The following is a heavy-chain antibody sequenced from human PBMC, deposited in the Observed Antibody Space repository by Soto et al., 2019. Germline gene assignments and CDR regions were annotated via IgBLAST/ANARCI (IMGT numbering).Heavy chain of an antibody. CDR3: VRALGSRFMEWPRFDP. CDR2: ISYSGTI. J-gene: IGHJ5*02. V-gene: IGHV4-30-4*01. Sequence: LSLTCIVSGASISSGDYYWSWVRQPPGKGLEWIGHISYSGTIDYSPSLKSRVTISLDTSKNQFSLNLNSVTAADTAVYYCVRALGSRFMEWPRFDPWGQGTLVTVSS. CDR1: GASISSGDYY. D-gene: IGHD3-3*01.